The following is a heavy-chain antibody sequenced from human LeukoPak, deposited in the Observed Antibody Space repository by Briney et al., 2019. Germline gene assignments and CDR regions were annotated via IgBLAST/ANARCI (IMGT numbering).Heavy chain of an antibody. J-gene: IGHJ4*02. Sequence: GGSLRLSCAASGFTFDDYGMSWVRQAPGKGLEGVSGINCNGGSTGYADSVKGRFTISRDNAKNSLYLQMNSLRAEDTALYYCASGGIYYGAAFDFWGQGTLVTVSS. D-gene: IGHD1-26*01. V-gene: IGHV3-20*04. CDR1: GFTFDDYG. CDR2: INCNGGST. CDR3: ASGGIYYGAAFDF.